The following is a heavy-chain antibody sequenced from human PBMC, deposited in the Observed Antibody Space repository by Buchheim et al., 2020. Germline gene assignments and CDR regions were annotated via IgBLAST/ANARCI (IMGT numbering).Heavy chain of an antibody. Sequence: QVQLVQSEAEVAKPGASVKVSCKASGYTFISHWMHWVRQAPGQGLEWMAVINPNGGTTIYAQKFQGRVTMTRDTSTSTVYMELSSLRSEDTAVYYCARDSSIAAEGTWWFDPWGQGTL. CDR3: ARDSSIAAEGTWWFDP. J-gene: IGHJ5*02. CDR2: INPNGGTT. CDR1: GYTFISHW. D-gene: IGHD6-13*01. V-gene: IGHV1-46*01.